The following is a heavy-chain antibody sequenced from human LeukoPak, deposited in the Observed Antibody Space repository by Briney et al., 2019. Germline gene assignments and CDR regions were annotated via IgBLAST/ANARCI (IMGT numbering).Heavy chain of an antibody. Sequence: SLRLSCAASGFTFDDYAMHWVRQAPGKGLEWVSGISWNSGSIGYTDSVKGRFTISRDNTKNSLYLQMNSLRTEDTALYYCARDTTMDVWGQGTTVTVSS. V-gene: IGHV3-9*01. J-gene: IGHJ6*02. CDR3: ARDTTMDV. CDR2: ISWNSGSI. CDR1: GFTFDDYA.